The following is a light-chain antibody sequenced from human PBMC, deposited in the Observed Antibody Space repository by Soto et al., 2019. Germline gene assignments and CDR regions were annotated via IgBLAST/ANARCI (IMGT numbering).Light chain of an antibody. V-gene: IGKV1-33*01. Sequence: DIQMTQSPSSLSASVGDRVTITCQASQDIKNYLNWYQQKPGKAPKLLIYGASNLETGVPSRFSGGESGTDFTFTITSLQPEDFATYDCQQYDSLAQCTFGGGTKVEIE. CDR2: GAS. J-gene: IGKJ4*01. CDR1: QDIKNY. CDR3: QQYDSLAQCT.